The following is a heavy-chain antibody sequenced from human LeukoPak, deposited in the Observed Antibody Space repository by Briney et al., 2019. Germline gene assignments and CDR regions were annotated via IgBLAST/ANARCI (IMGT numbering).Heavy chain of an antibody. D-gene: IGHD3-16*01. CDR3: ARAIRLGYYFDY. J-gene: IGHJ4*02. CDR1: GYTFTGYY. Sequence: AAVKVSCKASGYTFTGYYMHWVRQAPGQGLGWMGWINPNSGGTNYAQKVQGWVTMTRDTSISTAYMEPSRLRPDATAVHYCARAIRLGYYFDYWGQGTLVTVSS. CDR2: INPNSGGT. V-gene: IGHV1-2*04.